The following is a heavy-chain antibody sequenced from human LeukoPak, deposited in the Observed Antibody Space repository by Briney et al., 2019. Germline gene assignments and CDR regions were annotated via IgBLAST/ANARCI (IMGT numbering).Heavy chain of an antibody. D-gene: IGHD5-12*01. CDR2: IIPIFGTA. V-gene: IGHV1-69*13. Sequence: SVKVSCKASGGTFSSYAISWVRQAPGQGLEWMGGIIPIFGTANYAQKLQGRVMITADESTSTAYMELSSLRSEDTAVYYCARVGDIVATKHNYYFDYWGQGTLVTVSS. CDR3: ARVGDIVATKHNYYFDY. J-gene: IGHJ4*02. CDR1: GGTFSSYA.